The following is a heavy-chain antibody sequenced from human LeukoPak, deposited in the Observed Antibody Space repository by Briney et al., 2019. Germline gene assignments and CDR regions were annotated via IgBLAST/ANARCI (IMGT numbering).Heavy chain of an antibody. V-gene: IGHV3-74*01. Sequence: GGSLRLSCAASGFTFTDYWMHWVRQRPGEGLVWVSHISTDGGRTNYADSVKGRSTTSRDNTKNTVYLQMSSLRAEDTAVYYCSPGFAFDVWGQGTMVTVSS. D-gene: IGHD2-15*01. CDR3: SPGFAFDV. J-gene: IGHJ3*01. CDR1: GFTFTDYW. CDR2: ISTDGGRT.